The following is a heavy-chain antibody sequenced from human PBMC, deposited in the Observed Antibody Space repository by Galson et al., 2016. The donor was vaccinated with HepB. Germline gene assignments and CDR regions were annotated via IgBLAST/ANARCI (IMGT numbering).Heavy chain of an antibody. D-gene: IGHD3-3*01. J-gene: IGHJ4*02. Sequence: SVKVSCKASGGTFSSFAVSWVRQAPGQGLQWMGGINPTLGTAHYGQKFQDRVTITADPSTDIVHMELTSLTSEDTAVYYCGRDRGAWNGLYRPDYWGQGTLVTVAS. V-gene: IGHV1-69*10. CDR1: GGTFSSFA. CDR2: INPTLGTA. CDR3: GRDRGAWNGLYRPDY.